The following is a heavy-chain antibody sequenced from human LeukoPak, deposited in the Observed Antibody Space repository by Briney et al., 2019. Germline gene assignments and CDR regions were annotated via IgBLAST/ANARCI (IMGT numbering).Heavy chain of an antibody. CDR3: VRWTMIVGP. Sequence: PGGSLRLSCAASGFTFDDFGMTWVRQAPGKGLEWVSSINSNGVRTTYGDSVKGRFTIPRDDANDSLYLLMHSLRAEDTAFYYCVRWTMIVGPWGQGTLVTVSS. V-gene: IGHV3-20*04. CDR2: INSNGVRT. D-gene: IGHD3-22*01. J-gene: IGHJ5*02. CDR1: GFTFDDFG.